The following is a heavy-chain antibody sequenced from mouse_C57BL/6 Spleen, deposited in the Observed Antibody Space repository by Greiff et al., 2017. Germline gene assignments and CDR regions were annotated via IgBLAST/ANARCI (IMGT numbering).Heavy chain of an antibody. Sequence: VQLQQSGPELVKPGASVKISCKASGYSFTDYNMNWVKQSNGKSLEWIGVINPNYGTTSYNQKFKGKATLTVDQSSSTAYIQLNSLTSEVSAVYYCARNYGSQGYFDVWGTGTTVTVSS. J-gene: IGHJ1*03. CDR1: GYSFTDYN. CDR2: INPNYGTT. V-gene: IGHV1-39*01. CDR3: ARNYGSQGYFDV. D-gene: IGHD1-1*01.